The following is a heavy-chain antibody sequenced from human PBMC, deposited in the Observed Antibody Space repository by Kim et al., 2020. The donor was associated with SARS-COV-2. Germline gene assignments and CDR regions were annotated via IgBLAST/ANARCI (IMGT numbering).Heavy chain of an antibody. J-gene: IGHJ4*02. V-gene: IGHV3-23*01. Sequence: GGSLRLSCAASGFTFSTYAMSWVRQAPGKGPEWVSAISGSGSKTFYADSVKGRFTISRDNSKNALYLQMHSLRAEDTALYYCTREVVRVAVADHWGQGTLVTVSS. D-gene: IGHD6-19*01. CDR2: ISGSGSKT. CDR1: GFTFSTYA. CDR3: TREVVRVAVADH.